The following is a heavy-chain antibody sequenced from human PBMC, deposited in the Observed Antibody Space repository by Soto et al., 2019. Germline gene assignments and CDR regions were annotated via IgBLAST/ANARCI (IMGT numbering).Heavy chain of an antibody. CDR3: AKAGGRVVDAYDT. J-gene: IGHJ5*02. D-gene: IGHD3-3*01. V-gene: IGHV3-23*01. CDR1: GFTFDTYA. Sequence: GGSLRLSCVASGFTFDTYALNWVRQAPGKGLEWVSAIGSSGSTYYADSVKGRFTISRDNSKNTLSLQMKSLRADDTAMYYCAKAGGRVVDAYDTWGQGTLVTVSS. CDR2: IGSSGST.